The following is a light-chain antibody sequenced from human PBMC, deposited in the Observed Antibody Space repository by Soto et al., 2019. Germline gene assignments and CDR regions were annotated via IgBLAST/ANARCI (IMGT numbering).Light chain of an antibody. Sequence: QAVVTQPSSISASPGASASLTCTLRSGISVDSYRIYWYQQKPGSPPQYLLRYKSDSDKQQGSGVPSRFSGSKDASANAGILLISGLQSEHEADYYCMTWHSSAVIFGGWTNLTVL. CDR1: SGISVDSYR. CDR3: MTWHSSAVI. J-gene: IGLJ2*01. CDR2: YKSDSDK. V-gene: IGLV5-45*02.